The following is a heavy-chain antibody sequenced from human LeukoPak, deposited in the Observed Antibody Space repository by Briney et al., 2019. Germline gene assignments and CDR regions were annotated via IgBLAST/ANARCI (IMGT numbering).Heavy chain of an antibody. Sequence: SETLSLTCTVSGGSISSYHWSWIRQPPGKGLEWIGFIYYSGSTNYNPSLKSRVTISLDTSKNQFSLKLSSVTAADTALYYCARQKPEDYYASSGYYYDAFDTWGQGTMVTVSS. CDR3: ARQKPEDYYASSGYYYDAFDT. CDR1: GGSISSYH. D-gene: IGHD3-22*01. CDR2: IYYSGST. V-gene: IGHV4-59*08. J-gene: IGHJ3*02.